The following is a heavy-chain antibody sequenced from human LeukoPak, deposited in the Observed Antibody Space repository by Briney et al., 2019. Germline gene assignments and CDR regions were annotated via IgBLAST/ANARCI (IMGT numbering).Heavy chain of an antibody. D-gene: IGHD1-26*01. CDR1: GDSISIYY. J-gene: IGHJ4*02. CDR2: IYNSGST. CDR3: ARGPPQGWELLVYFDY. Sequence: PSETLSLTCTVSGDSISIYYWNWIRQSPGKGLEWIGYIYNSGSTNYNPSLKSRVTISVDTSKNQFSLKLTSVTAADTAVYYCARGPPQGWELLVYFDYWGQGTLVTVSS. V-gene: IGHV4-59*01.